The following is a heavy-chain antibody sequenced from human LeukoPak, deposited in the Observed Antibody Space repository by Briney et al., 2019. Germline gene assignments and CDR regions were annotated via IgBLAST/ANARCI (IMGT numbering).Heavy chain of an antibody. Sequence: GWSLRLSCAASGFTFSGSAMHWVRQASGKGLEGVGLIRGKTKNYATAYAASVKGRFTISREDLKNTASLQMNSLNIEDNAVYYWCGMMVDDFYSCKSDYWGRGTMVIVSS. V-gene: IGHV3-73*01. D-gene: IGHD3-3*01. J-gene: IGHJ4*02. CDR1: GFTFSGSA. CDR2: IRGKTKNYAT. CDR3: CGMMVDDFYSCKSDY.